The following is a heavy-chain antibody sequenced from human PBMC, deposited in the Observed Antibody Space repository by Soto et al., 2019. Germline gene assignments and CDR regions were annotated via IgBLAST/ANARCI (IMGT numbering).Heavy chain of an antibody. CDR1: GYTFTSYD. CDR3: ALARFRYDFWSGYYTHDAFDI. D-gene: IGHD3-3*01. V-gene: IGHV1-8*01. CDR2: MNPNSGNT. Sequence: QVQLVQSGAEVKKPGASVKVSCKASGYTFTSYDINWVRQATGQGLEWMGWMNPNSGNTGYAQKFQGRVTMTRNTSISTAYMELSSLRSGDTAVYYCALARFRYDFWSGYYTHDAFDIWGQGTMVTVSS. J-gene: IGHJ3*02.